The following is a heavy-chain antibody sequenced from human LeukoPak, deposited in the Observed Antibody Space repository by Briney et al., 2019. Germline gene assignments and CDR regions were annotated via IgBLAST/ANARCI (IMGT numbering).Heavy chain of an antibody. V-gene: IGHV4-34*01. Sequence: SESMSLTCAVYGESFSSYYWSWMRQPPGKGLEWIGEINHSGSTNYNPSLKSRVTISVDTSKNQFSLKLSSVTAADTAVYYCARGAKYSSGHFDYWGQGTLVTVSS. J-gene: IGHJ4*02. D-gene: IGHD6-19*01. CDR1: GESFSSYY. CDR3: ARGAKYSSGHFDY. CDR2: INHSGST.